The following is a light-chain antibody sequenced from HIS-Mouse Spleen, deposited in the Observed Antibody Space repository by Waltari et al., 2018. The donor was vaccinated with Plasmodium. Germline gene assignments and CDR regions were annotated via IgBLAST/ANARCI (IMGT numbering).Light chain of an antibody. CDR1: QSVSSN. V-gene: IGKV3-15*01. CDR2: GAS. J-gene: IGKJ3*01. Sequence: EIVMTQSPATLSVSPGERATPSCRASQSVSSNLAWSQQKPGQAPRLHIYGASTRATGIPARFSGSGSGTEFTLTISRRQSEDFAVYYCQQYNNWSFTFGPGSNVDIK. CDR3: QQYNNWSFT.